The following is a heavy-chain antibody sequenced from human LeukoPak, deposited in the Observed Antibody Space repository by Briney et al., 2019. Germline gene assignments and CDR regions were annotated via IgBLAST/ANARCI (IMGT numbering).Heavy chain of an antibody. CDR1: EFTFARYA. CDR2: ISSSSFKI. D-gene: IGHD6-13*01. Sequence: GGSPRLSCAASEFTFARYAMNWVRQAPGKGLEWVSYISSSSFKIGYADSVKGRFTISRDNSKNSLYLQMDSLRVEDTAVYYCVRDPSYGSSWYYYMDVWGKGTTVTVSS. CDR3: VRDPSYGSSWYYYMDV. J-gene: IGHJ6*03. V-gene: IGHV3-48*04.